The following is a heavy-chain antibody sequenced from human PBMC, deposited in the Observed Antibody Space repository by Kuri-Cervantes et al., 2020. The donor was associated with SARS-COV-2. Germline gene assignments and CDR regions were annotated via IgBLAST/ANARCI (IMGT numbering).Heavy chain of an antibody. CDR1: GGTFSSYS. D-gene: IGHD2-2*02. Sequence: SVKVSCKASGGTFSSYSISWVRQAPGQGLEWMGRIIPILGIANYAQKFQGRVTITADKSTSTAYMELSSLRSEDTAVYYCARREKDIVVVPAAISNYYYYYMDVWGKGTTVTVSS. CDR2: IIPILGIA. V-gene: IGHV1-69*02. CDR3: ARREKDIVVVPAAISNYYYYYMDV. J-gene: IGHJ6*03.